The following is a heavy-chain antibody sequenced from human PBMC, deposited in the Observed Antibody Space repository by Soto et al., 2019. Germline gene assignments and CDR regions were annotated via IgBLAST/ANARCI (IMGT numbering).Heavy chain of an antibody. CDR1: GGTFSSYA. Sequence: SVKVSCKASGGTFSSYAISWVRQAPGQGLEWMGGLIPIFGTANYAQTFPGRVTITADESTSTAYMELSSLRSEDTAVYYCARDDGYPSFEYWGQGTLVTASS. D-gene: IGHD5-12*01. CDR2: LIPIFGTA. V-gene: IGHV1-69*13. J-gene: IGHJ4*02. CDR3: ARDDGYPSFEY.